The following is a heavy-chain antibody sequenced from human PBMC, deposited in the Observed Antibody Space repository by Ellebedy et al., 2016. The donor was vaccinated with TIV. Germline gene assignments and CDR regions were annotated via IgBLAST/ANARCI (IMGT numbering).Heavy chain of an antibody. J-gene: IGHJ2*01. CDR3: ARVICTVAYCGGDKWYFDL. CDR2: INPITGAT. V-gene: IGHV1-2*02. CDR1: GYTFTSYD. D-gene: IGHD2-21*01. Sequence: ASVQVSCXASGYTFTSYDIHWVRQAPGQGLEWMGWINPITGATNLAQRFQDRVTMTSDTSISTAHMDVSSLKSDDTAVYYCARVICTVAYCGGDKWYFDLWGRGTLVIVSA.